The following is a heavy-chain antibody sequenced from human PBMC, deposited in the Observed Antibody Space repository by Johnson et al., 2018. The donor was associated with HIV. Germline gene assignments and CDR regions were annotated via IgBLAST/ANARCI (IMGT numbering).Heavy chain of an antibody. CDR3: ARRWELHSNAFDI. CDR2: IWYDGSNK. J-gene: IGHJ3*02. D-gene: IGHD1-26*01. Sequence: QMQLVESGGGVVQPGRSLRLSCAASGFTFSSYGMHWVRQAPGKGLEWVAVIWYDGSNKYYADSVKGRFTISRDNSKNTLYLQMNSLRAEDTALYYCARRWELHSNAFDIWGQGTMVTVSS. CDR1: GFTFSSYG. V-gene: IGHV3-33*01.